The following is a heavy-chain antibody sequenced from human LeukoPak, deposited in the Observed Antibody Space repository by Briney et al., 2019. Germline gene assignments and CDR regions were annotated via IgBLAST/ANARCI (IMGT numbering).Heavy chain of an antibody. CDR3: AKANYSSGWDY. CDR2: ISGSSGYT. D-gene: IGHD6-19*01. V-gene: IGHV3-23*01. J-gene: IGHJ4*02. CDR1: GFTFSNYA. Sequence: GGSLRLSCAASGFTFSNYAMSWVRQVPGKGLEWVSSISGSSGYTYYADSVKGRLTISRDKSKNTLYLQMNSLRAEDTALYYCAKANYSSGWDYWGQGTLATVSS.